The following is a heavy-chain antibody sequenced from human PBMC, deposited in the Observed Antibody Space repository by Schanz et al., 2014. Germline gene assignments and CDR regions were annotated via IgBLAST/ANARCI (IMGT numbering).Heavy chain of an antibody. CDR3: ARGGFFDSTSFDS. CDR2: MNPTTGNR. D-gene: IGHD2-2*01. J-gene: IGHJ4*02. CDR1: GYSLNELS. Sequence: QVQLVQSGAEVKKPGASVRVSCKVSGYSLNELSMHWVRQAPGRGLEWMGWMNPTTGNRGYAQNFQGRLTVTRDTSTSTVNMELSSLRSEDTAVYYCARGGFFDSTSFDSWGQGTLVTVSS. V-gene: IGHV1-8*01.